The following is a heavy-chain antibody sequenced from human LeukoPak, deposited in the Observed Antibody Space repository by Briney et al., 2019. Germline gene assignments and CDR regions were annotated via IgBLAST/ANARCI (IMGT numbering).Heavy chain of an antibody. J-gene: IGHJ4*02. CDR2: MNPNSGNT. CDR1: GYTFTSYD. V-gene: IGHV1-8*01. Sequence: GASVKVSCKASGYTFTSYDINWVRQATGQGLEWMGWMNPNSGNTGYAQKFQGRVTMTTDTSTSTAYMELRSLRSDDTAVYYCARNPLYGAPDYWGQGTLVTVSS. CDR3: ARNPLYGAPDY. D-gene: IGHD3-16*01.